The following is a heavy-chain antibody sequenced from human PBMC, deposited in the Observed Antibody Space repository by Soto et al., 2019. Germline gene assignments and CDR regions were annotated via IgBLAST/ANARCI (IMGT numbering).Heavy chain of an antibody. CDR2: IYYSGST. V-gene: IGHV4-30-4*01. D-gene: IGHD2-15*01. CDR3: ARVRGRLLRFDP. J-gene: IGHJ5*02. Sequence: PSETLSLTCTVSGGSISSGDYYWSWIRQPPGEGLEWIGYIYYSGSTYYNPSLKSRVTISVDTSKNQFSLKLSSVTAADTAVYYCARVRGRLLRFDPWGQGTLVTVSS. CDR1: GGSISSGDYY.